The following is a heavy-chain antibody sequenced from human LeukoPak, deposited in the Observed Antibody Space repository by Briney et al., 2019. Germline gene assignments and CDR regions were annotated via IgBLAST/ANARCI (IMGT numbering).Heavy chain of an antibody. J-gene: IGHJ4*02. D-gene: IGHD1-26*01. V-gene: IGHV3-23*01. CDR2: ISGSGGST. CDR1: GFTFSSYA. CDR3: AKGLVGATTSLPGDY. Sequence: PGGSLRLSCAASGFTFSSYAMSWVRQAPGKGLEWVSAISGSGGSTYYADSVKGRFTISRGNSKNTLYLQMNSLRAEDTAVYYCAKGLVGATTSLPGDYWGQGTLVTVSS.